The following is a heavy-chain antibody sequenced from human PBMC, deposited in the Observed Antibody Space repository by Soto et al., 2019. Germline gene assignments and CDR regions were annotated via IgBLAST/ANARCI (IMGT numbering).Heavy chain of an antibody. CDR1: GGSISSSSYY. CDR3: ARHLRYCSGGSCSASYYYYGMDV. CDR2: IYYSGST. V-gene: IGHV4-39*01. J-gene: IGHJ6*02. D-gene: IGHD2-15*01. Sequence: SETLSLTCTVSGGSISSSSYYWGWIRQPPGKGLEWIGSIYYSGSTYYNPSLKSRVTISVDTSKNQFSLKLSSVTAADTAVYYCARHLRYCSGGSCSASYYYYGMDVWGQGTTVNVS.